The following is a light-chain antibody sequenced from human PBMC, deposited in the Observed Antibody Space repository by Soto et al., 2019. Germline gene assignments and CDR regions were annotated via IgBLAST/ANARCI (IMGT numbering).Light chain of an antibody. CDR1: QSVSSY. CDR3: QQRRNWPLT. V-gene: IGKV3-11*01. J-gene: IGKJ1*01. CDR2: DAS. Sequence: EIVLTQSPATLSLSPGERATLSCRASQSVSSYLAWYQQKPGQAPRLLIHDASNRATGIPARFSGSGSGTDFTLTISSLEPEDFAVYYCQQRRNWPLTFGQGTKVEIK.